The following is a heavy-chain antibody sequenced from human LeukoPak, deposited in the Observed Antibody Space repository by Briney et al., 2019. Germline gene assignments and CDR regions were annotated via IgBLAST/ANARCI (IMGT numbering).Heavy chain of an antibody. V-gene: IGHV1-2*02. CDR2: IYPNSGGT. CDR3: ARFSGSSNFDY. J-gene: IGHJ4*02. Sequence: ASEKVSCRASGYTFSGYFMHWVRQAPGQGLEWMGWIYPNSGGTKYAQKFQGRVTMTRDTSISTIYMELSSLRSDDTAVYYCARFSGSSNFDYWGQGTLVTVSS. D-gene: IGHD1-26*01. CDR1: GYTFSGYF.